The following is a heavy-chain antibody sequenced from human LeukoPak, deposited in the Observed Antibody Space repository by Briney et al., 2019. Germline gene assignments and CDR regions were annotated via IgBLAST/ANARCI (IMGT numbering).Heavy chain of an antibody. CDR2: INPNSGGT. V-gene: IGHV1-2*02. D-gene: IGHD3-3*01. CDR3: ASNTISGGYYYYYMDV. Sequence: GASVKVSCKASGYTFTGYYMHWVRQAPGQGLEWMGWINPNSGGTNYAQKFQGRVTMTRDTSISTAYMELSRLRSDDTAVYCCASNTISGGYYYYYMDVWGKGTTVTVSS. J-gene: IGHJ6*03. CDR1: GYTFTGYY.